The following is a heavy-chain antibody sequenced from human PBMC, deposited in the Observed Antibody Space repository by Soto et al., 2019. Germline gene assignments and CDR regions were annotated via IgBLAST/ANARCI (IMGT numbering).Heavy chain of an antibody. CDR1: GFTFSSYE. Sequence: GGSLRLSCAASGFTFSSYEMNWVRQAPGKGLEWVSYISSSGSTIYYADSVKGRFTISRDNAKNSLYLQMNSLRAEDTAVYYCASLSGDYEYYYYYGMDVWGQGTTVTVSS. J-gene: IGHJ6*02. CDR2: ISSSGSTI. D-gene: IGHD4-17*01. CDR3: ASLSGDYEYYYYYGMDV. V-gene: IGHV3-48*03.